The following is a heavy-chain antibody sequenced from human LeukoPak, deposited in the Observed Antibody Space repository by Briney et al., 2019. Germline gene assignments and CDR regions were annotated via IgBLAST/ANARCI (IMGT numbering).Heavy chain of an antibody. CDR2: INPSGGST. CDR3: AREDYGDFPTDY. J-gene: IGHJ4*02. V-gene: IGHV1-46*01. CDR1: GYTFTSYY. D-gene: IGHD4-17*01. Sequence: ASVKVSCKASGYTFTSYYMHWVRQAPGQGLEWMGIINPSGGSTSYAQKFQGRVTMTRDTSISTADMELSRLTSDDTAVYYCAREDYGDFPTDYWGQGTLVTVSS.